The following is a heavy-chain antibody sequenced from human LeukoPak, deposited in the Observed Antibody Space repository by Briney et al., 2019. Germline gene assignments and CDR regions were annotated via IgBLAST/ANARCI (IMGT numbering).Heavy chain of an antibody. CDR2: ISGSGGST. CDR3: AKAFSGSYLLDY. Sequence: GGSLRLSCAASGFTFSSYAMSWVRQAPGKGLEWVSAISGSGGSTYYADSVKGRFTISRDNSKNTLYLQMNSLRAEDTAVYCCAKAFSGSYLLDYWGQGTLVTVSS. D-gene: IGHD1-26*01. CDR1: GFTFSSYA. J-gene: IGHJ4*02. V-gene: IGHV3-23*01.